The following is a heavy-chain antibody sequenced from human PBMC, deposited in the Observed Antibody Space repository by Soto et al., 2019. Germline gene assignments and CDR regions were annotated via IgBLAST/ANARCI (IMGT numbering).Heavy chain of an antibody. CDR1: GYTFTSYG. CDR3: AREPGISWLGSYYYYGMDV. V-gene: IGHV1-18*04. D-gene: IGHD6-19*01. Sequence: ASVKVSCKASGYTFTSYGISWVRQAPGQGLEWMGWISAYNGNTNYAQKLQGRVTMTTDTSTSTAYMELRSLRSDDTAVYYCAREPGISWLGSYYYYGMDVWGQGTTVTVSS. CDR2: ISAYNGNT. J-gene: IGHJ6*02.